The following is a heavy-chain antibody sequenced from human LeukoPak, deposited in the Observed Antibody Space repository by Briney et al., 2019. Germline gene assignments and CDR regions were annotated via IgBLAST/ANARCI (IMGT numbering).Heavy chain of an antibody. V-gene: IGHV1-2*02. CDR2: INPNSGGT. Sequence: ASVKVSCKASGYTFTGYYMHWVRQAPGQGLEWMGWINPNSGGTNYAQKFQGRVTMTRDTSISTAYMELSRLRSDDTAAYYCARVWGYSYGYFDYWGQGTLVTVSS. J-gene: IGHJ4*02. CDR1: GYTFTGYY. CDR3: ARVWGYSYGYFDY. D-gene: IGHD5-18*01.